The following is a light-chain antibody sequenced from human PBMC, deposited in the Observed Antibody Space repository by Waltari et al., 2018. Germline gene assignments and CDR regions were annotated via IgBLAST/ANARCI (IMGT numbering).Light chain of an antibody. Sequence: DIKMTQSPSSLSAFVGDRVTITCRASQSISTYLNWYQQKPGKAPKLLIYAASSLQSGVPLRFSGSGSWTDFTLSISSLQPDDFATYYCQQSYSYLRTFGQGTKVDMK. J-gene: IGKJ1*01. V-gene: IGKV1-39*01. CDR1: QSISTY. CDR2: AAS. CDR3: QQSYSYLRT.